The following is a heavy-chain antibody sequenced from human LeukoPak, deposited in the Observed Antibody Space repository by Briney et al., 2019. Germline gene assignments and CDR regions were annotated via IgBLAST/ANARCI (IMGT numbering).Heavy chain of an antibody. V-gene: IGHV4-59*01. J-gene: IGHJ4*02. D-gene: IGHD1-26*01. CDR1: GGSISSYY. CDR3: ARGTGELLFRFRYYFDY. Sequence: SETLSLTCTVSGGSISSYYWSWIRQPPGKGLEWIGYIYYSGSTNYNPSLKSRVTISVDTSKNQFSLKLSSVTAADTAVYYCARGTGELLFRFRYYFDYWGQGTLVTVSS. CDR2: IYYSGST.